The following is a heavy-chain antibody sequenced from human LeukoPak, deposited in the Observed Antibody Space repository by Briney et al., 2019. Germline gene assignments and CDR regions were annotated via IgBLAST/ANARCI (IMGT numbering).Heavy chain of an antibody. Sequence: SETLSLTCAVYDGSFSGYYWTWIRQPPGKGLEWIGEINHSGRTNYNPSLKSRVTISVDTSKNQFSLKLSSVAAADTAMYYCARLRRVGATPFDYWGQGTLVTVSS. V-gene: IGHV4-34*01. J-gene: IGHJ4*02. CDR3: ARLRRVGATPFDY. D-gene: IGHD1-26*01. CDR1: DGSFSGYY. CDR2: INHSGRT.